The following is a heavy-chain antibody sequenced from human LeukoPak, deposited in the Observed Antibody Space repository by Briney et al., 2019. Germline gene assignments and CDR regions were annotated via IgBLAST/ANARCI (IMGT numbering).Heavy chain of an antibody. CDR2: VYYSGST. J-gene: IGHJ3*02. CDR3: ARSGYRYGADALDI. Sequence: KPSETLSLTCTVSGDSISSYYWTWIRQPPGKGLEWIGYVYYSGSTQYNPSLKSRVTISVDMSKNQFSLKVTSVTAADTAVYYCARSGYRYGADALDIWGQGTSVTVSS. V-gene: IGHV4-59*08. D-gene: IGHD5-18*01. CDR1: GDSISSYY.